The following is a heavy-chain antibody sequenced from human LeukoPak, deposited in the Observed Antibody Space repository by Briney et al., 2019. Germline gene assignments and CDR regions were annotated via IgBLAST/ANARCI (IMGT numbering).Heavy chain of an antibody. CDR3: ARTGYCSSTSCSDY. J-gene: IGHJ4*02. V-gene: IGHV1-8*01. CDR1: GYTLTELS. D-gene: IGHD2-2*03. Sequence: ASVKVSCKVFGYTLTELSMHWVRQAPGQGLEWMGWMNPNSGNTGYAQKFQGRVTMTRNTSISTAYMELSSLRSEDTAVYYCARTGYCSSTSCSDYWGQGTLVTVSS. CDR2: MNPNSGNT.